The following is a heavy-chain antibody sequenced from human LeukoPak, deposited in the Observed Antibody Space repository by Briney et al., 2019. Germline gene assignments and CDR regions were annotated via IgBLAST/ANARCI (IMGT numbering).Heavy chain of an antibody. CDR2: ISSSSSYI. J-gene: IGHJ4*02. D-gene: IGHD5-24*01. Sequence: GGSLRLSCAASGFTFSSYSMNWVRQAPGKGLEWVSSISSSSSYIYYADSVKGRSTISRDNAKNSLYLQMNSLRAEDTALYYCAKVGDGYYYFDYWGQGTQVTVSS. V-gene: IGHV3-21*04. CDR3: AKVGDGYYYFDY. CDR1: GFTFSSYS.